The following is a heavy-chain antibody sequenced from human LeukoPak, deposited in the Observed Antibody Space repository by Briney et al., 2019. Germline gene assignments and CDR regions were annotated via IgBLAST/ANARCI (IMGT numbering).Heavy chain of an antibody. D-gene: IGHD3-22*01. J-gene: IGHJ4*02. CDR1: GYTFTSYG. V-gene: IGHV1-18*01. Sequence: ASVKVSCKASGYTFTSYGISWVRQAPGQGLEWMGWISAYNGNTNYAQKLQGRVTMTTDTSTSTAYMELRSLRSDDTAVYYCARFSSGYYLPVLNYFDYWGQRTLVTVSS. CDR3: ARFSSGYYLPVLNYFDY. CDR2: ISAYNGNT.